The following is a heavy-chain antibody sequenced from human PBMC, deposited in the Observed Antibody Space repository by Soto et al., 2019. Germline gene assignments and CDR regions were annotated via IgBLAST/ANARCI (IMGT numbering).Heavy chain of an antibody. CDR3: ARDLTIVPASHPRLENYGMDV. J-gene: IGHJ6*02. V-gene: IGHV1-18*01. CDR1: GYSFTSYG. D-gene: IGHD2-2*01. Sequence: ASVKVSCKASGYSFTSYGISWVRRAPGQGLEWMGWISPYNGHTQFVERFQGRVTMTTDTSTKTAYMELRNLRSDDTAHYYCARDLTIVPASHPRLENYGMDVWGQGTTVTVSS. CDR2: ISPYNGHT.